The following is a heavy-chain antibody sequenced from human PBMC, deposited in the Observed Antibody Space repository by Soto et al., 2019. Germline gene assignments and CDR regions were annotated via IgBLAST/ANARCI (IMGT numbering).Heavy chain of an antibody. V-gene: IGHV1-18*01. D-gene: IGHD4-17*01. CDR1: GYTFTSYG. J-gene: IGHJ4*02. CDR3: ARDGPHYGDYESDY. CDR2: ISAYNGNT. Sequence: ASVQVSCKASGYTFTSYGISWVRQAPGQGLEWMGWISAYNGNTNYAQKLQGRVTMTTDTSTSTAYMELRSLRSDDTAVYYCARDGPHYGDYESDYWGQGTLVTVSS.